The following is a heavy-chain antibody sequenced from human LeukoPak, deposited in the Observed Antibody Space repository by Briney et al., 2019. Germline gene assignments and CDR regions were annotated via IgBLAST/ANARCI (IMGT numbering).Heavy chain of an antibody. CDR1: GGSISSSNW. CDR2: IYHSGST. D-gene: IGHD6-19*01. V-gene: IGHV4-4*02. CDR3: ALGQWLVESGDAFDI. J-gene: IGHJ3*02. Sequence: QSSETLSLTCAVSGGSISSSNWWSWVRQPPGKGLEWIGEIYHSGSTNYNPSLKSRVTISVDKSKNQFSLKLSSVTAADTAVYYCALGQWLVESGDAFDIWGQGTMVTVSS.